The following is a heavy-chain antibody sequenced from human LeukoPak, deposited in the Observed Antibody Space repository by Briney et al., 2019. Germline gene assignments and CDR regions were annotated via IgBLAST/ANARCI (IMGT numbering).Heavy chain of an antibody. Sequence: GGSLRLSCATSGFTFTTFWMHWVRQAPGKGLVWVSRINHNGSSTNYADSVKGRFTISRDNAKNTVYLQMNSLRAEDTAVYYCVRDWGYDSSGYWQKYFDTWGQGTLVTVSS. CDR1: GFTFTTFW. CDR2: INHNGSST. J-gene: IGHJ4*02. CDR3: VRDWGYDSSGYWQKYFDT. V-gene: IGHV3-74*01. D-gene: IGHD3-22*01.